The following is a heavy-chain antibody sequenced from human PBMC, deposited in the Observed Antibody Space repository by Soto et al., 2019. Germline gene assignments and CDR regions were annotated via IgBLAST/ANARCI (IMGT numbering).Heavy chain of an antibody. Sequence: TGGSLRLSCAASGFTFSTYGIHWVRQAPGKGLEWVAVISYDGSNKYYADSVKGRFTISRDNSKNTLYLQMNSLRAEDTAVYYCAKRPVGYNWFDPWGQGTLVTVSS. CDR3: AKRPVGYNWFDP. CDR1: GFTFSTYG. D-gene: IGHD3-10*01. V-gene: IGHV3-30*18. CDR2: ISYDGSNK. J-gene: IGHJ5*02.